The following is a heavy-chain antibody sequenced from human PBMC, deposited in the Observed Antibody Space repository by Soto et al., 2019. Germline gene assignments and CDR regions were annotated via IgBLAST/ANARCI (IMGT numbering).Heavy chain of an antibody. CDR1: GFTFSSYS. CDR2: ISSSSNTI. V-gene: IGHV3-48*01. CDR3: VRDAPPDDY. Sequence: GGSLRLSCAASGFTFSSYSMNWVRQAPGKGLEWASYISSSSNTIYYADSVKGRFTISRDNAKNSLYLQMNSLRAEDTGVYYCVRDAPPDDYWGQGTLVTVSA. J-gene: IGHJ4*02.